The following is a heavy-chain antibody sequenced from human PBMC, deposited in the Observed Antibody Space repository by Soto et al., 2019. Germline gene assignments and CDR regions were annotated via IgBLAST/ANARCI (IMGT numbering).Heavy chain of an antibody. J-gene: IGHJ4*02. CDR2: IIPIFGTA. CDR1: GGTFSSYA. V-gene: IGHV1-69*13. D-gene: IGHD2-2*01. CDR3: AKGGVLVAAAIVY. Sequence: ASVRVSCKASGGTFSSYAISWVRRAPGQGLEWMGGIIPIFGTANYAQKFQGRVTITADESTSTAYMELSSLRAEDTALYYCAKGGVLVAAAIVYWGQGTLVTVSS.